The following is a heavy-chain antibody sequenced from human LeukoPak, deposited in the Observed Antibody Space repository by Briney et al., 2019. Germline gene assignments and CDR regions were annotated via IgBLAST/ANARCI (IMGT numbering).Heavy chain of an antibody. CDR1: NGSISSSSSY. V-gene: IGHV4-39*01. J-gene: IGHJ4*02. Sequence: SETLSLTCTVSNGSISSSSSYWGWIRQPPGKGLEWIGSIYYSGNTYYNASLKSQVSIFIDTSKNQFSLRLTSVTAADTAVYYCARQTGSGLFILPGGQGTLVTVSS. D-gene: IGHD3/OR15-3a*01. CDR3: ARQTGSGLFILP. CDR2: IYYSGNT.